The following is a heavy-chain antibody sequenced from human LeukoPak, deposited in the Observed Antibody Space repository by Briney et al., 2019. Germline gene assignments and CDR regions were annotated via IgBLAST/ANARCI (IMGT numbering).Heavy chain of an antibody. CDR3: ARGCRVAVAARELGYYMDV. V-gene: IGHV1-2*02. CDR2: INPNSGGT. CDR1: GYTFTGYY. J-gene: IGHJ6*03. D-gene: IGHD6-19*01. Sequence: GASVKVSCKASGYTFTGYYMHWVRQAPGQGLEWMGWINPNSGGTNYAQKFQGRVTMTRDTSISTAYMELSRLRSDGTAVYYCARGCRVAVAARELGYYMDVWGKGTTVTISS.